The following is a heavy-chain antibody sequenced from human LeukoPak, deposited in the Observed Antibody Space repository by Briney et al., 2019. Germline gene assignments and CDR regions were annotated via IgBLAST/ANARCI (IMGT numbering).Heavy chain of an antibody. J-gene: IGHJ3*02. CDR1: GITFNRHA. V-gene: IGHV3-23*05. Sequence: GGSLRLSCVASGITFNRHAMNWVRQAPGKGLEWVSSVFDSGTPSYYADAVKGRLTISRHNSRNTFYLEMENLRVEDSATYYCTKAVGGGRDAYDIWGQGTRVIVSS. D-gene: IGHD3-16*01. CDR3: TKAVGGGRDAYDI. CDR2: VFDSGTPS.